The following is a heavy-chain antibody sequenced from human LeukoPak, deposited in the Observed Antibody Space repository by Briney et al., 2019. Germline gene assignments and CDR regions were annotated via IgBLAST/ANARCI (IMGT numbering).Heavy chain of an antibody. CDR2: INPNSGGT. CDR1: GYIFTTYD. J-gene: IGHJ4*02. CDR3: ARDWAAVAGTTDY. V-gene: IGHV1-2*02. Sequence: ASVKVSCKASGYIFTTYDINWVRQAPGQGLEWMGWINPNSGGTNYAQKFQGRVTMTRDTSISTAYMELSRLRSDDTAVYYCARDWAAVAGTTDYWGQGTLVTVSS. D-gene: IGHD6-19*01.